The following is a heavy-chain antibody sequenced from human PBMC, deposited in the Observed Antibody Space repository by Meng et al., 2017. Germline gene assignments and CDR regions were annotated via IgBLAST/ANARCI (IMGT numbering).Heavy chain of an antibody. CDR2: IYYSGST. Sequence: QVQLQQWGAGLLKPSETLSLTCAVYGGSFSGYYWSWIRQPPGKGLEWIGYIYYSGSTYYNPSLKSRVTISVDTSKNQFSLKLSSVTAADTAVYYCARVGSSGYPTPWGQGTLVTVSS. D-gene: IGHD3-22*01. J-gene: IGHJ5*02. CDR3: ARVGSSGYPTP. CDR1: GGSFSGYY. V-gene: IGHV4-34*01.